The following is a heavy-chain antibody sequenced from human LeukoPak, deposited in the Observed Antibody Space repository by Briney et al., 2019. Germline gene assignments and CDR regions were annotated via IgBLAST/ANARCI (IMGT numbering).Heavy chain of an antibody. Sequence: SETLSLTCTVPGYSISSGYYWGWIRQPPGKGLEWIGSIYHSGSTYYNPSLKSRVTISVDTSKNQFSLKLSSVTAADTAVYYCARHADYYGSGSYSNWFDPWGQGTLVTVSS. V-gene: IGHV4-38-2*02. CDR3: ARHADYYGSGSYSNWFDP. CDR1: GYSISSGYY. CDR2: IYHSGST. J-gene: IGHJ5*02. D-gene: IGHD3-10*01.